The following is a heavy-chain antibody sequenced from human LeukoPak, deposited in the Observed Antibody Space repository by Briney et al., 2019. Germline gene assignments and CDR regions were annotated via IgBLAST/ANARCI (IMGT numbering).Heavy chain of an antibody. CDR2: IYYSGST. CDR1: GGSISSSSYY. Sequence: PSETLSLTCTVSGGSISSSSYYWGWIRQPPGKGLEWIGSIYYSGSTYYNPSLKSRVTISVDTSKNQFSLKLSSVTAADTAVYYCARTIVVVVAATLYDAFDIWGEGTMVTVSS. CDR3: ARTIVVVVAATLYDAFDI. V-gene: IGHV4-39*01. J-gene: IGHJ3*02. D-gene: IGHD2-15*01.